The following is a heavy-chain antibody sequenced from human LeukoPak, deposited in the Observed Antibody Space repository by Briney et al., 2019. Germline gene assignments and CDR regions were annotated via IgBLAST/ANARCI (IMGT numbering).Heavy chain of an antibody. CDR3: ATKSRGWLDALDI. J-gene: IGHJ3*02. D-gene: IGHD6-19*01. V-gene: IGHV4-59*03. CDR2: IHYSGTS. Sequence: KSSETLSLTCSVSGASISSYYWSWIRQPPGKGLEWIGYIHYSGTSNYNPSLMSRITISIDTSKKQFSLRLSSVTAADTAVYYCATKSRGWLDALDIWGQGTMVTVSS. CDR1: GASISSYY.